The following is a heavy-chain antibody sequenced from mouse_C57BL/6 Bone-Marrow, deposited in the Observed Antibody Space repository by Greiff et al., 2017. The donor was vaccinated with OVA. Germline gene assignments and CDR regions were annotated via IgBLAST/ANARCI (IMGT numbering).Heavy chain of an antibody. Sequence: EVQLQQSGPELVKPGASVKMSCKASGYTFTDYNMHWVKQSPGKSLEWIGYINPNNGGTSYNQKFKGKATLTVNKSSSTAYMELRSLTSEDSAVYYGARREVGRGYYAMDYWGQGTSVTVSS. D-gene: IGHD4-1*01. V-gene: IGHV1-22*01. CDR3: ARREVGRGYYAMDY. CDR2: INPNNGGT. J-gene: IGHJ4*01. CDR1: GYTFTDYN.